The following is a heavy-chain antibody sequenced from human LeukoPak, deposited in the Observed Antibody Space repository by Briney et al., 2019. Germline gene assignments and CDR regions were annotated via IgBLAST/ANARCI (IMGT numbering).Heavy chain of an antibody. CDR2: IIPIFGTA. D-gene: IGHD3-3*01. Sequence: SVKVSCKASGGTFSSYAISWVRQAPGQGLEWMGGIIPIFGTANYAQKFQGRVTITADESTSTAYMELSSLRSEDTAVYYCARVEGELRSLEGCWFDPWGQGTLVTVSS. J-gene: IGHJ5*02. CDR1: GGTFSSYA. CDR3: ARVEGELRSLEGCWFDP. V-gene: IGHV1-69*01.